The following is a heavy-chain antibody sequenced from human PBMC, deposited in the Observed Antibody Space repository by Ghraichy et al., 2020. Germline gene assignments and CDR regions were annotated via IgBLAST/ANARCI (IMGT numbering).Heavy chain of an antibody. J-gene: IGHJ2*01. CDR1: GYTFTSYG. D-gene: IGHD2-15*01. Sequence: ASVKVSCKASGYTFTSYGISWVRQAPGQGPEWMGWVRGDNGNTVYAQKVQGRITLTTDTSTNTAYMELGSLRSDDTAVYYCARDSNCSGGRCYFDLWGRGTLVTVSS. CDR3: ARDSNCSGGRCYFDL. CDR2: VRGDNGNT. V-gene: IGHV1-18*01.